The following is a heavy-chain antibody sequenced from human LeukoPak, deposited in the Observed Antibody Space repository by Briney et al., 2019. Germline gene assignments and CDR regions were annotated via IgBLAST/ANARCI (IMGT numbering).Heavy chain of an antibody. V-gene: IGHV3-23*01. CDR1: GFTFSGYA. J-gene: IGHJ4*02. Sequence: PGGSLRLSCAASGFTFSGYAMSWVRQAPGKGLEWVSGMSASGGMTYYADTVKGRFSISRDNSKNTLHLQMDSLRAEDTAVYYCAKGALHYYDASGYSYFDYWGQGTLVTVSS. CDR2: MSASGGMT. CDR3: AKGALHYYDASGYSYFDY. D-gene: IGHD3-22*01.